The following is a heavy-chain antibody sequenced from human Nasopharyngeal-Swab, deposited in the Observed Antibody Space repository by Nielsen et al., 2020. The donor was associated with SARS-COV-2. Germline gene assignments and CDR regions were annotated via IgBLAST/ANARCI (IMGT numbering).Heavy chain of an antibody. D-gene: IGHD6-13*01. CDR3: ARSGDSNYRRPPYYYYYMDV. J-gene: IGHJ6*03. Sequence: WVGQAPGQGLEWMGGIIPIFGTANYAQKFQGGVTITADKSMSTAYMELSSLRSEDTAVYYCARSGDSNYRRPPYYYYYMDVWGKGTTVTVSS. CDR2: IIPIFGTA. V-gene: IGHV1-69*06.